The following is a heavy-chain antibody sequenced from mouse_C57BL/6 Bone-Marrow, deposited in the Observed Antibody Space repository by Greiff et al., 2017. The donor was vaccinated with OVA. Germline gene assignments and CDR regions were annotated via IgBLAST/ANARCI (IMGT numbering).Heavy chain of an antibody. Sequence: DVHLVESGGGLVKPGGSLKLSCAASGFTFSSYAMSWVRQTPEKRLEWVATISDGGSYTYYPDNVKGRFTISRDNAKNNLYLQMSHLKSEDTAMYYCARDYDYDPLFAYWGQGTLVTVSA. D-gene: IGHD2-4*01. CDR3: ARDYDYDPLFAY. J-gene: IGHJ3*01. CDR1: GFTFSSYA. CDR2: ISDGGSYT. V-gene: IGHV5-4*01.